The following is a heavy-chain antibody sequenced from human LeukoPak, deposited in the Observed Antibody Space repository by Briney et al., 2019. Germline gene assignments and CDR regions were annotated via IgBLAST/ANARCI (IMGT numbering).Heavy chain of an antibody. J-gene: IGHJ6*03. D-gene: IGHD6-19*01. V-gene: IGHV3-21*01. CDR1: GFTFSSYS. CDR2: ISSSSSYI. CDR3: ARDAVAGTLRYYYYMDV. Sequence: GGSLRLSCAAYGFTFSSYSMNWVRQAPGKGLEWVSSISSSSSYIYYADSVKGRFTISRDNAKNSLYLQMNSLRAEDTAVYYCARDAVAGTLRYYYYMDVWGKGTTVTVSS.